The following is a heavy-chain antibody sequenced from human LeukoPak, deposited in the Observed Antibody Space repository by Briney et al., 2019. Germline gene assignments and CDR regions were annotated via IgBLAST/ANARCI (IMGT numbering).Heavy chain of an antibody. J-gene: IGHJ4*02. D-gene: IGHD3-22*01. CDR1: GYTFTNYD. CDR2: MNPNSGST. CDR3: ARRYYYDSSGFYTSDY. Sequence: GASVKVSCQASGYTFTNYDVNWVRPATGQGLEWVGWMNPNSGSTGYAQKFQGRVIMTRNTSISTAYMELSSLRSEDTAVYYCARRYYYDSSGFYTSDYWGQGTLVTVSS. V-gene: IGHV1-8*01.